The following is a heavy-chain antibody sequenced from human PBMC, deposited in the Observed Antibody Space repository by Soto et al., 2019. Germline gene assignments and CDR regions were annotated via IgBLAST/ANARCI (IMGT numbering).Heavy chain of an antibody. Sequence: PSETLSLTCTVSGASISRGYWSWIRQSPGKGLEWIGYIYYDGRTHYNPSLRSRVTMSVDTSKNQFSLILSSVTATDTAIYHCARSSVEESPSSFSFNFHYSGQ. CDR3: ARSSVEESPSSFSFNFHY. D-gene: IGHD3-16*01. CDR1: GASISRGY. J-gene: IGHJ4*02. V-gene: IGHV4-30-4*01. CDR2: IYYDGRT.